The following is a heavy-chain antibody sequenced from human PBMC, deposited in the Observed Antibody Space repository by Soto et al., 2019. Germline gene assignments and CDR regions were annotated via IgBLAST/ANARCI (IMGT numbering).Heavy chain of an antibody. CDR2: IWYDGSNK. CDR1: GFTFSSYG. Sequence: QVQLVESGGGVVQPGRSLRLSCAASGFTFSSYGMHWVRQAPGKGLEWVAVIWYDGSNKYYADSVKGRFTISRDNSKNTLYLQMISLRAEDTAVYYCARDQGITMVRGVITLKKKDHLFDYWGQGTLVTVSS. D-gene: IGHD3-10*01. CDR3: ARDQGITMVRGVITLKKKDHLFDY. J-gene: IGHJ4*02. V-gene: IGHV3-33*01.